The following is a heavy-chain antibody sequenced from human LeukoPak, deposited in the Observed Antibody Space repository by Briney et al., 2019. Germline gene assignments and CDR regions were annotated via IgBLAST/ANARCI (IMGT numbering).Heavy chain of an antibody. CDR1: GYTFTNYY. CDR3: TRVQKVVYYFDY. D-gene: IGHD2-8*02. Sequence: ASVKVSCKASGYTFTNYYMHWVRQAPGQGLEWMGSIDPNSGGTNYAQKFQGRVTMTRDTSISTAYMELSSLTSDDTAMYYCTRVQKVVYYFDYRGQGTLVTVSS. V-gene: IGHV1-2*02. CDR2: IDPNSGGT. J-gene: IGHJ4*02.